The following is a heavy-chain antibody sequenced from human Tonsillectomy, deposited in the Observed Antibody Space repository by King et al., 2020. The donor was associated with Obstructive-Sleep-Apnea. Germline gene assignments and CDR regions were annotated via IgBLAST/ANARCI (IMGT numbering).Heavy chain of an antibody. V-gene: IGHV3-30-3*01. D-gene: IGHD3-22*01. CDR1: GFTFSSYA. Sequence: VQLVESGGGVVQPGRSLRLSCPASGFTFSSYAMHWVRQAPGKGLEWVALISYDGSIKYYADSWKGRFTTSIANSKNTLFMQMNSLRAKDTDIYYCARGDYFDSRVLRGDYYYGMDVWGQGTTVTVSS. CDR2: ISYDGSIK. CDR3: ARGDYFDSRVLRGDYYYGMDV. J-gene: IGHJ6*02.